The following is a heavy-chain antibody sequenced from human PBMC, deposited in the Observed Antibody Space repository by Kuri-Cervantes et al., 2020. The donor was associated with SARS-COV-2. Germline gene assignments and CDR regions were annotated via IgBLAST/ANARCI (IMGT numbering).Heavy chain of an antibody. CDR3: ARDEYSSSSRNYYNYGMDV. CDR1: GGTFSSYA. V-gene: IGHV1-69*10. CDR2: IIPILGIA. Sequence: SVKVSCKASGGTFSSYAISWVRQAPGQGLEWMGGIIPILGIANYAQKFQGRVTITADKSTSTAYMELSSLRSEDTAVYYCARDEYSSSSRNYYNYGMDVWGPGNTVHVAS. J-gene: IGHJ6*02. D-gene: IGHD6-6*01.